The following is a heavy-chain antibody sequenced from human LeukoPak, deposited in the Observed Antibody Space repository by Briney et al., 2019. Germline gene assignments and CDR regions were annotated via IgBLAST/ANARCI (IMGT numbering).Heavy chain of an antibody. J-gene: IGHJ4*02. D-gene: IGHD3-10*01. Sequence: SVKVSCKASGFTITSSAMQWVRQARGQRLEWKGWIAVGSGNTNYAQKFQERVTITRDMSTSTAYMELSSLRSEDTAVYYCAARYGSGSFNFDYWGQGTLVTVSS. CDR2: IAVGSGNT. CDR3: AARYGSGSFNFDY. CDR1: GFTITSSA. V-gene: IGHV1-58*02.